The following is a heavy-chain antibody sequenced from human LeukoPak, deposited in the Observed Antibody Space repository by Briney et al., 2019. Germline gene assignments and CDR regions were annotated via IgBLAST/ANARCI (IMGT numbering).Heavy chain of an antibody. J-gene: IGHJ4*02. Sequence: SVKVSCKASGGTFISYAISWVRQAPGQGLEWMGGIIPIFGTANYAQKFQGRVTITTDESTSTAYMELSSLRSEDTAVYYCARGSIAARPGEDWGQGTLVTVSS. CDR3: ARGSIAARPGED. CDR2: IIPIFGTA. D-gene: IGHD6-6*01. CDR1: GGTFISYA. V-gene: IGHV1-69*05.